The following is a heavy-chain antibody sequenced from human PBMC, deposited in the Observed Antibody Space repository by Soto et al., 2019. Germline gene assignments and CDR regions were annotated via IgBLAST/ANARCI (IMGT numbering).Heavy chain of an antibody. CDR2: IGGSGGYK. V-gene: IGHV3-23*01. CDR1: GFFFSSYA. D-gene: IGHD6-13*01. CDR3: AKDAAMVSSTFNYFDY. J-gene: IGHJ4*02. Sequence: EVQLLESGGGLVQPGGSLRLSCAASGFFFSSYAMSWVRQAPGKGLEWVSGIGGSGGYKSYEDSVKGRFTISRDNSKNTLYLQMESLGAKDTAVYYCAKDAAMVSSTFNYFDYWGQGTLVAVSS.